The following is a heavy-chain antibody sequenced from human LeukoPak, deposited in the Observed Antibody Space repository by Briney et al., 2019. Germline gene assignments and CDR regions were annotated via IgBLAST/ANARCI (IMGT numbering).Heavy chain of an antibody. V-gene: IGHV4-4*07. CDR2: IYTSGST. Sequence: SETLSLTCTVSGGSISSYYWSWIRQPAGKGLEWIGRIYTSGSTNYNPSLKSRVTMSVDTSKNQFSLKLSSVTAADTAVYYCARLIHSGWQNPNNFYYGMDVWGQGTTVTVSS. J-gene: IGHJ6*02. CDR1: GGSISSYY. CDR3: ARLIHSGWQNPNNFYYGMDV. D-gene: IGHD6-19*01.